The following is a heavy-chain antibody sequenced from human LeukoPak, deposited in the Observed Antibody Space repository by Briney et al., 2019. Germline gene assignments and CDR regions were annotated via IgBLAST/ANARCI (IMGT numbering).Heavy chain of an antibody. CDR1: EFTFSRYW. CDR3: ARGGGN. D-gene: IGHD3-16*01. CDR2: INTDGSVT. Sequence: GGSLRLSCAASEFTFSRYWMHWVRQAPGKGLVWVSRINTDGSVTNYADSVKGRFTISRDNTKNTLYLQTNSLRAEDTAVYYCARGGGNWGQGTLVTVSS. V-gene: IGHV3-74*01. J-gene: IGHJ4*02.